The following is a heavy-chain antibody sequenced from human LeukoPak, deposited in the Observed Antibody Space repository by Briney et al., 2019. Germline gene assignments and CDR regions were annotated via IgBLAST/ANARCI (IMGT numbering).Heavy chain of an antibody. CDR3: ARDDRQRRHFDY. D-gene: IGHD6-25*01. J-gene: IGHJ4*02. Sequence: GASVKVSCKASGYTFTGYYMHWVRQAPGQGLEWMGWISAYNGNTNYAQKLQGRVTMTTDTSTSTAYMELRSLRSDDTAVYYCARDDRQRRHFDYWGQGTLVTVSS. CDR2: ISAYNGNT. V-gene: IGHV1-18*04. CDR1: GYTFTGYY.